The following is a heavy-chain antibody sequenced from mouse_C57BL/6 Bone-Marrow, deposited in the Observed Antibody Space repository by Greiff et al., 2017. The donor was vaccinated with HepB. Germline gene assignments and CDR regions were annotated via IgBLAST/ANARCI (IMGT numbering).Heavy chain of an antibody. CDR3: ARDLTTVVATDAMDY. Sequence: EVQRVESGGGLVKPGGSLKLSCAASGFTFSSYAMSWVRQTPEKRLEWVATISDGGSYTYYPDNVKGRFTISRDNAKNNLYLQMSHLKSEDTAMYYCARDLTTVVATDAMDYWGQGTTLTVSS. CDR1: GFTFSSYA. J-gene: IGHJ2*01. D-gene: IGHD1-1*01. CDR2: ISDGGSYT. V-gene: IGHV5-4*01.